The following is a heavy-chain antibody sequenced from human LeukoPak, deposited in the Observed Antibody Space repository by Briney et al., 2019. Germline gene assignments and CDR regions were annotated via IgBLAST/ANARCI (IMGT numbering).Heavy chain of an antibody. V-gene: IGHV1-2*02. CDR3: ARTPRASNPGVVIDY. D-gene: IGHD2-2*01. Sequence: ASVKVSCKASGYTFTDYNLHWVRQAPGEGVEWMGWINPKSGGTKFAQKHQGGVTMTRDTSISTAYMELSRLRSDDTAVYYCARTPRASNPGVVIDYWGQGTLVTVSS. CDR1: GYTFTDYN. CDR2: INPKSGGT. J-gene: IGHJ4*02.